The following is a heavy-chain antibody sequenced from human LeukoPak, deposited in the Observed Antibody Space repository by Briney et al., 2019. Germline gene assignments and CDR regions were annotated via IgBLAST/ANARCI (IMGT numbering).Heavy chain of an antibody. CDR3: ARNLRQWLRFYYYIDV. CDR2: INHSGST. J-gene: IGHJ6*03. V-gene: IGHV4-34*01. CDR1: GGSFSGYY. Sequence: SETLSLTCAVYGGSFSGYYWSWIRQPPGKGLEWIGEINHSGSTNYNPSLKSRVTISVDTSKNQFSLKLSSVTAADTAVYYCARNLRQWLRFYYYIDVWGKGTTVTVSS. D-gene: IGHD5-12*01.